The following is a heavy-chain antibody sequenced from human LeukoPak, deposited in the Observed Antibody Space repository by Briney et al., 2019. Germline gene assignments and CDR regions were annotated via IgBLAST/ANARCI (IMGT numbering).Heavy chain of an antibody. Sequence: PSETLSLTCAVSGGSISGYYLNWTRQPPGKGLEWIAFIYYSGSTNYNPSLKSRVAISVDTSKKQFSLKLTSVTAADTAIYYCAATRLAAAGKANWGRGTLVTVTS. J-gene: IGHJ4*01. D-gene: IGHD6-13*01. CDR3: AATRLAAAGKAN. CDR1: GGSISGYY. CDR2: IYYSGST. V-gene: IGHV4-59*12.